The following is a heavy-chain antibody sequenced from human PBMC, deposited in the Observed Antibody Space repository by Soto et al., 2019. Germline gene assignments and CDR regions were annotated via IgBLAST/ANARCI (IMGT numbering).Heavy chain of an antibody. D-gene: IGHD5-12*01. J-gene: IGHJ4*02. CDR2: ISPSSDSS. Sequence: EVQLVESGGGLVKPGGSLRLACAASGFPFSDYSWNWVRQTPGKGLEWVSSISPSSDSSYYADSVKGRFTISRDNAKNTLFLQMNSLRDEDTAGYYCARPRGPRGYDLIDYWGQGTLVIVSS. CDR3: ARPRGPRGYDLIDY. CDR1: GFPFSDYS. V-gene: IGHV3-21*02.